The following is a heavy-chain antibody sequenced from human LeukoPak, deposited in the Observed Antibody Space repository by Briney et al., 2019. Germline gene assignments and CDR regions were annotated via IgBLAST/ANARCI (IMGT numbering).Heavy chain of an antibody. V-gene: IGHV1-18*01. D-gene: IGHD2-15*01. J-gene: IGHJ4*02. CDR2: ISAYNVNT. CDR3: ASVLGGSFDY. Sequence: GASVKVSFKASGYTFTSYGISWVRQAPGQGREWMGWISAYNVNTNYAQKLQGRVTMTTDTSKSTAYMELRSLRSDDTAVYYCASVLGGSFDYWGQGTLVTVSS. CDR1: GYTFTSYG.